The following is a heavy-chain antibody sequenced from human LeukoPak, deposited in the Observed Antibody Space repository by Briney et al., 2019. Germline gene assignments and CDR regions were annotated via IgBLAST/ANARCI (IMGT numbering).Heavy chain of an antibody. Sequence: SETLSLTCTVSGGSISSYYWSWIRQPPGKGLEWIGYTYYSGSTNYNPSLMSRVTISVDTSKNQFSLKLSSVTAADTAVYYCARRDSSSWYQEDWFDPWGQGTLVTVSS. CDR2: TYYSGST. V-gene: IGHV4-59*01. CDR3: ARRDSSSWYQEDWFDP. D-gene: IGHD6-13*01. CDR1: GGSISSYY. J-gene: IGHJ5*02.